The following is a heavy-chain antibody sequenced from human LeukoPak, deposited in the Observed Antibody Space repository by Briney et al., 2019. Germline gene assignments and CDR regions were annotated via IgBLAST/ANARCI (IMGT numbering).Heavy chain of an antibody. Sequence: GGSLRLSCAASGFTFSSYGMHWVRQASGKGLEWVAVISYDGSNKYYADSVKGRFTISRDNAKNTLYLQMNSLRVEDTAVYYCARSVSGSYGFFDYWGQGTLVTVSS. J-gene: IGHJ4*02. V-gene: IGHV3-30*03. CDR3: ARSVSGSYGFFDY. CDR1: GFTFSSYG. D-gene: IGHD1-26*01. CDR2: ISYDGSNK.